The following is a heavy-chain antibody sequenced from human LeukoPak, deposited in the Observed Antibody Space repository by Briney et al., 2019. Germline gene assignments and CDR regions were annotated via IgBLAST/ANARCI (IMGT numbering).Heavy chain of an antibody. J-gene: IGHJ4*02. CDR2: MSTSGIT. V-gene: IGHV4-4*07. Sequence: SETLPLTCTVSGGSFNSYFWSWIRQPAGKGLEWIGRMSTSGITNYNPSLKSRVTMSVDTSKNQFSLKLSSVTAADTAVYYCARDRGELYDFWGQGTLVTVSS. CDR1: GGSFNSYF. CDR3: ARDRGELYDF. D-gene: IGHD3-16*01.